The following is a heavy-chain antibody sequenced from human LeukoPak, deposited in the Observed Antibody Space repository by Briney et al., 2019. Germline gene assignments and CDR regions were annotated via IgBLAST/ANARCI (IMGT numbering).Heavy chain of an antibody. J-gene: IGHJ4*02. CDR1: GYTFTTYA. D-gene: IGHD4-17*01. CDR2: INTNTGNP. CDR3: ARGGTVTPGGLGNY. Sequence: ASVKGSCKASGYTFTTYAINWVRQAPGQGLEWMGWINTNTGNPTYAQGFTGRFVFSLDTSVSTAYLQISSLKAEDTAVYYCARGGTVTPGGLGNYWGQGTLVTVSS. V-gene: IGHV7-4-1*02.